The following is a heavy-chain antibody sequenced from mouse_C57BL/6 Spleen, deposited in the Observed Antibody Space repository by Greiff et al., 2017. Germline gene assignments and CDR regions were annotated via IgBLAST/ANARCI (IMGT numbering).Heavy chain of an antibody. J-gene: IGHJ1*03. CDR2: INPGSGGT. CDR3: ARGDFDV. V-gene: IGHV1-54*01. Sequence: QVQLQQSGAELVRPGTSVKVSCKASGYAFTNYLIEWVKQRPGQGLAWIGVINPGSGGTNYNEKFQGKATLTADKSSSTAYMQLSSLTSEDSAVYFCARGDFDVWGTGTTVTVSS. CDR1: GYAFTNYL.